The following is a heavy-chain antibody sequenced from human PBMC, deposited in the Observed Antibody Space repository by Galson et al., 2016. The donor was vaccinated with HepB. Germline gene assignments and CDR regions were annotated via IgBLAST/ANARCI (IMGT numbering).Heavy chain of an antibody. D-gene: IGHD2-21*01. CDR1: GFAFNVFN. V-gene: IGHV3-48*03. CDR2: ISSRGETK. J-gene: IGHJ4*02. Sequence: SLRLSCAATGFAFNVFNMKWVRQAPGKGLECISYISSRGETKYYADSVKGRFSISRDNAENSLLLQMNSLKDEDTATYYCVAEDFVHCGGGCSFWGQGTPVTVSS. CDR3: VAEDFVHCGGGCSF.